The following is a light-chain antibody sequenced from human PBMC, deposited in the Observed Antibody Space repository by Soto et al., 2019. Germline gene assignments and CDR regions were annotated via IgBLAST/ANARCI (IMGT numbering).Light chain of an antibody. CDR1: QNIINNF. Sequence: EIVLTQSPGTLSLSPGEGVTLSCRASQNIINNFLAWYQQKPGQAPRLLIYGASSRATGIPDRFGGGGSGTDFTLTISRLEPEDFAVYYCQQYVSSPWTFGQGTKVEIK. CDR2: GAS. V-gene: IGKV3-20*01. J-gene: IGKJ1*01. CDR3: QQYVSSPWT.